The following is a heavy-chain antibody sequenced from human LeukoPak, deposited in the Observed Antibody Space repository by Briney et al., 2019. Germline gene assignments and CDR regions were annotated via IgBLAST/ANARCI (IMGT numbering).Heavy chain of an antibody. V-gene: IGHV3-74*01. D-gene: IGHD3-3*01. J-gene: IGHJ4*02. CDR1: GFTFSSYW. Sequence: PGGSLRLSCAASGFTFSSYWMHWVRQAPGKGLVWVSRINSDGSSTSYADSVKGGFTISRDNAKNTLYLQMNSLRAEDTAVYYCERDTDFWSGYYTVLDYWGQGTLVTVSS. CDR2: INSDGSST. CDR3: ERDTDFWSGYYTVLDY.